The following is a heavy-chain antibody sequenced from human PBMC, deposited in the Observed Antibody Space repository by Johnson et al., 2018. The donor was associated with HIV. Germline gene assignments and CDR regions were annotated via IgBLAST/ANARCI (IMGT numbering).Heavy chain of an antibody. CDR1: GFTFDDYA. Sequence: EVQLVESGGGVVQPGKSLTLSCAASGFTFDDYAMHWVRQAPGKGLEWVSGISWNSGSIGYADSVKGRFTISRDNAKNSLYLQMNSLRAEDRAVYSFARMGGYHHSCGGIYDACGLWGQGTRVTVSS. J-gene: IGHJ3*01. CDR2: ISWNSGSI. CDR3: ARMGGYHHSCGGIYDACGL. D-gene: IGHD3-16*02. V-gene: IGHV3-9*01.